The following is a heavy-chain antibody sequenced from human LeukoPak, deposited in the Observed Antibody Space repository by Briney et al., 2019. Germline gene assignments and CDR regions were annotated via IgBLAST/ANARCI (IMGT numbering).Heavy chain of an antibody. D-gene: IGHD5-24*01. CDR3: ARDGHNSIDY. V-gene: IGHV4-31*03. CDR2: IYYSGST. J-gene: IGHJ4*02. Sequence: SQTLSLTCTVSGGSISSGGYYWSWIRQHPGKGLEWIGYIYYSGSTYYNPSLKSRVTISVDTSKNQFSLKLSSVTAADTAVYYCARDGHNSIDYWGQGTLVTVSS. CDR1: GGSISSGGYY.